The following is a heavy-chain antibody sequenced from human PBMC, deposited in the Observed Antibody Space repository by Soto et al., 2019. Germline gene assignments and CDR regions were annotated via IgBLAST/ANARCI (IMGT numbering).Heavy chain of an antibody. V-gene: IGHV3-7*01. CDR3: ERDNIMITFGGVTRAPVFDY. Sequence: GSLRLSCAASGFTFSSYWMSWVRQAPGKGLEWVANIKQDGSEKYYVDSVKGRFTISRDNAKNSLYLQMNSLRAEDTAVYYCERDNIMITFGGVTRAPVFDYWGQRKLVTVSS. J-gene: IGHJ4*02. CDR2: IKQDGSEK. CDR1: GFTFSSYW. D-gene: IGHD3-16*01.